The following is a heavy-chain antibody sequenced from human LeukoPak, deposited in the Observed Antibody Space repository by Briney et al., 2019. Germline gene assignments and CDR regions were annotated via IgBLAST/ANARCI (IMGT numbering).Heavy chain of an antibody. Sequence: SSETLSLTCAVYGGSFSGYYWSWIRQPPGKGLEWIGEISHSGSTNYNPSLKSRVTISVDTSKNQFSLKLSSVTAADTAVYYCARGRGYCTNGVCSDFDYWGQGTLVTVSS. CDR2: ISHSGST. CDR3: ARGRGYCTNGVCSDFDY. CDR1: GGSFSGYY. V-gene: IGHV4-34*01. D-gene: IGHD2-8*01. J-gene: IGHJ4*02.